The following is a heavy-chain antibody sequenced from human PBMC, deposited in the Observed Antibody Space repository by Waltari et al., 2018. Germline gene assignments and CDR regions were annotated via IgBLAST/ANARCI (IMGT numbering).Heavy chain of an antibody. CDR2: IYYSGST. V-gene: IGHV4-39*07. J-gene: IGHJ4*02. D-gene: IGHD3-9*01. Sequence: QLQLQESGPGLVKPSETLSLTCTVSGGSISSSSYYWGWIRQPPGKGLEWIGSIYYSGSTYYNPSLKSRVTRSVDTSKNQFSLKLSSVTAADTAVYYCARTYYDILTARYYFDYWGQGTLVTVSS. CDR3: ARTYYDILTARYYFDY. CDR1: GGSISSSSYY.